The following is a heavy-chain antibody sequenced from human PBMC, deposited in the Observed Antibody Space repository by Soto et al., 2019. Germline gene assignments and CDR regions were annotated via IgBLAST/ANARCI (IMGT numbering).Heavy chain of an antibody. CDR1: GVSVSNGYYY. J-gene: IGHJ4*02. CDR3: ARGRFLDY. Sequence: QAQLRESGPGLVRPSQTLSLTCSVSGVSVSNGYYYWSWIRQPPGKGLEWIGYIYYTGNTFYNPSLQTRITMSIDTSNNQFSLKVTSVTAADTAIYYCARGRFLDYWGQGTLVTVSS. CDR2: IYYTGNT. V-gene: IGHV4-30-4*01. D-gene: IGHD3-3*01.